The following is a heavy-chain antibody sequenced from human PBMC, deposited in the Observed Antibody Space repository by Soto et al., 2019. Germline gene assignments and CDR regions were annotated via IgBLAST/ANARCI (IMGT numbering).Heavy chain of an antibody. CDR3: ARGIVLMVYATRRDWFDP. D-gene: IGHD2-8*01. CDR2: INHSGST. Sequence: SETLSLTCAVYGGSFSCYYWSWIRQPPGKGLEWIGEINHSGSTNYNPSLKSRVTISVDTSKNQFSLKLSSVTAADTAVYYCARGIVLMVYATRRDWFDPWGQGTLVTVSS. CDR1: GGSFSCYY. J-gene: IGHJ5*02. V-gene: IGHV4-34*01.